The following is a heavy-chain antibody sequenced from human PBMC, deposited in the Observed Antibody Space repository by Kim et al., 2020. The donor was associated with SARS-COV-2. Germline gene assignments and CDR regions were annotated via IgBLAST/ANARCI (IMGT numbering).Heavy chain of an antibody. J-gene: IGHJ3*02. CDR3: ARVGEYPDAFDI. V-gene: IGHV1-18*01. Sequence: NYAQKLQGRVTMTTDTSTSTAYMELRSLRSDDTAVYYCARVGEYPDAFDIWGQGTMVTVSS.